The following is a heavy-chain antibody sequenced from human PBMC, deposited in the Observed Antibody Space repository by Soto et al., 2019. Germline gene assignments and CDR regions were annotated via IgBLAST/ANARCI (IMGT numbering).Heavy chain of an antibody. Sequence: GGSLRLSCVASGFTFRSYEMNWVRQAPGKGLEWVSYISSSGSVIKYGDSVKGRFTISRDNAKNSLYLQMNSLRAEDTALYYCTRSGINFYYYGMDVWGQGTTVTVSS. CDR2: ISSSGSVI. CDR3: TRSGINFYYYGMDV. D-gene: IGHD3-10*01. CDR1: GFTFRSYE. V-gene: IGHV3-48*03. J-gene: IGHJ6*02.